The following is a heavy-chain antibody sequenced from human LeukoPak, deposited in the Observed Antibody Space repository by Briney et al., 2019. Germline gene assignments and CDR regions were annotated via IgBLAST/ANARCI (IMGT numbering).Heavy chain of an antibody. CDR1: GFTFSSYT. J-gene: IGHJ5*02. V-gene: IGHV3-23*01. CDR2: ISGSGGST. CDR3: AKDSSSRGPNWFDP. Sequence: PGGSLRLSCAASGFTFSSYTMSWVRQAPGKGLEWISAISGSGGSTYYADSVKGRFTISRDNSKNTLYLQMNSLRAEDTAVYYCAKDSSSRGPNWFDPWGQGTLVTVSS. D-gene: IGHD6-6*01.